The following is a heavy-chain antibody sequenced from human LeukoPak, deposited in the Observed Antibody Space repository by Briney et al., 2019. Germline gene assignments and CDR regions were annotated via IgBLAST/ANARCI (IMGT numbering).Heavy chain of an antibody. V-gene: IGHV4-4*07. CDR1: GDSISYHY. Sequence: SETLSLTCTVSGDSISYHYWSWIRQPAGKGLEWIGRIYSSASANYNPSLKSRVTMSLDTSKNQFSLNQTSVTAADTAVYYCARVLFTEEDAFDIWGQGTMVTVSS. CDR3: ARVLFTEEDAFDI. CDR2: IYSSASA. J-gene: IGHJ3*02.